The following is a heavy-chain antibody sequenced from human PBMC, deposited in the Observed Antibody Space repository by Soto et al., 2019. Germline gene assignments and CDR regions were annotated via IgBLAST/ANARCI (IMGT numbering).Heavy chain of an antibody. CDR3: ARGGPTKRVKWELLRVSWFDP. CDR2: IYYSGST. CDR1: GGSISSYY. J-gene: IGHJ5*02. D-gene: IGHD1-26*01. Sequence: PSETLSLTCTVSGGSISSYYWSWIRQPPGKVLEWIGYIYYSGSTNYNPSLKSRVTISVDTSKNQFSLKLSSVTAADTAVYYCARGGPTKRVKWELLRVSWFDPWGQGTLVTVSS. V-gene: IGHV4-59*12.